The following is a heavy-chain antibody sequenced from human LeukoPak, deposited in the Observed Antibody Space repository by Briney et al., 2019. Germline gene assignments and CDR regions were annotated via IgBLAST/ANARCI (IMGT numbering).Heavy chain of an antibody. J-gene: IGHJ4*02. Sequence: PAGSLRLSCAASGFTFSSYGMPWVRQAPGKGLGWVAVIWYDGSNKYYADSVKGRFTISRDNSKNTLYLQMNSLRAEDTAVYYCARVPGVGATGCFDYWGQGTLVTVSS. V-gene: IGHV3-33*01. D-gene: IGHD1-26*01. CDR1: GFTFSSYG. CDR3: ARVPGVGATGCFDY. CDR2: IWYDGSNK.